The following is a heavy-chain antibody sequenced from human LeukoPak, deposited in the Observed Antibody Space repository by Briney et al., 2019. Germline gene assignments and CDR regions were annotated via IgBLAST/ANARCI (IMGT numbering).Heavy chain of an antibody. CDR2: INPNSGGT. J-gene: IGHJ4*02. CDR3: AREGPIVGATHLVDY. CDR1: GYTFTDYY. Sequence: ASVKVSCKAYGYTFTDYYMHWVRQAPGQGLEWMGWINPNSGGTNYAQKFQGRVTMTRDTSISAAYMELSRLRSDDTAVYYCAREGPIVGATHLVDYWGQGTLVTVSS. D-gene: IGHD1-26*01. V-gene: IGHV1-2*02.